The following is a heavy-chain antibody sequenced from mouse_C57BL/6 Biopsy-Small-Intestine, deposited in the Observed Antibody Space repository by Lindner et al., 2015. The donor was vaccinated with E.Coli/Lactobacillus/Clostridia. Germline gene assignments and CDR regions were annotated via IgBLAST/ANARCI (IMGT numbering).Heavy chain of an antibody. J-gene: IGHJ3*01. D-gene: IGHD4-1*01. CDR3: AGGTPFAY. Sequence: VQLQESGAELVKPGASVKISCKASGYAFSSYWMNWVKQRPGKGLEWIGQIYPGDGDTNYNGKLKGKATLTADKSSSTAYMQLSSLTSEDSAVYFCAGGTPFAYWGQGTLVTVSA. CDR1: GYAFSSYW. V-gene: IGHV1-80*01. CDR2: IYPGDGDT.